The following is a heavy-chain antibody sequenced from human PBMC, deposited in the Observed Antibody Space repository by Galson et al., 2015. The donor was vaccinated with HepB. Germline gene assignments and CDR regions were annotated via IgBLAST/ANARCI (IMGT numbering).Heavy chain of an antibody. V-gene: IGHV5-51*01. CDR2: IYPADSGT. CDR1: GYSFTNYW. D-gene: IGHD2-2*01. J-gene: IGHJ6*02. Sequence: QSGAEVKKPGESLKISCQGSGYSFTNYWVAWVRQKPGKGLEWMGIIYPADSGTRYSPSFQGQVAISADKSISTAYLQWSGLKASDTAIYYCARRGTSSSRYYYTLDVWGQGTTVTVSS. CDR3: ARRGTSSSRYYYTLDV.